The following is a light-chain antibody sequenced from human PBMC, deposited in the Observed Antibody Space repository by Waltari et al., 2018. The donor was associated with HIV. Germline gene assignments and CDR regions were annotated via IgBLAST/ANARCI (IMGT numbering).Light chain of an antibody. CDR2: EVT. Sequence: QSALTQPASVSGSPGQSITISCTGTSSDVGGYNYVSWYQQHPGKAPKLIIYEVTNRPSGVSNRFSGSKSGNTASLTISGLQADDEADYYCNSYTGSNTYVFGTVTKVTVL. V-gene: IGLV2-14*01. CDR1: SSDVGGYNY. J-gene: IGLJ1*01. CDR3: NSYTGSNTYV.